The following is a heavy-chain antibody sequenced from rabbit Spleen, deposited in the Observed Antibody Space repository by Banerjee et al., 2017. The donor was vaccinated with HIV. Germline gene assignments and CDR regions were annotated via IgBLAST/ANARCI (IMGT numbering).Heavy chain of an antibody. CDR2: IDTGGSGFT. D-gene: IGHD1-1*01. Sequence: QQQLEESGGGLVQPEGSLTLTCIASGVSFSGNSYMCWVRQAPGKGLEWIACIDTGGSGFTYFANWAKGRFTISKTSSTTVTLLMTSLTAADTATYFCARDTSSSFSSYGMDLWGPGTLVTVS. V-gene: IGHV1S45*01. CDR1: GVSFSGNSY. CDR3: ARDTSSSFSSYGMDL. J-gene: IGHJ6*01.